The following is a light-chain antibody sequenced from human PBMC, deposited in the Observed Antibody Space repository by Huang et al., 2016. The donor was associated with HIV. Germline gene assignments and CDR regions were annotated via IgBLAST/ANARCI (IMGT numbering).Light chain of an antibody. CDR2: RVS. V-gene: IGKV2-30*02. CDR1: HSLRHNYGYTY. J-gene: IGKJ1*01. Sequence: DVVLTQSPLFLPVTLGQPASISCRSTHSLRHNYGYTYVNWFLQRPGQSPRRLIYRVSERDSGVPDRFRGYGSGTDFTLEITRVEAEDVGVYYCMQGTHWPPTFGQGTKVEIK. CDR3: MQGTHWPPT.